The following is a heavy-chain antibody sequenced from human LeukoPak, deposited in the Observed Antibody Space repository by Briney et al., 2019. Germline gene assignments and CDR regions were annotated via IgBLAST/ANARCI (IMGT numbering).Heavy chain of an antibody. CDR2: ISGGGGSA. V-gene: IGHV3-23*01. Sequence: GGSLRLSCAASGFTFSSYAMRWVRQAPGKGLEWVSAISGGGGSAYYADSVKDRFTISRDNSKNTLYPQMNSLRAEDTAVYHCAKTDIWSGYGMDVWGQGTTVTVSS. D-gene: IGHD3-3*01. J-gene: IGHJ6*02. CDR1: GFTFSSYA. CDR3: AKTDIWSGYGMDV.